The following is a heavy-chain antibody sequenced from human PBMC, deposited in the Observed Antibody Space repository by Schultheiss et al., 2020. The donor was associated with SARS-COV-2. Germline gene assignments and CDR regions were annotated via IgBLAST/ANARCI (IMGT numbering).Heavy chain of an antibody. CDR1: GGSISSYY. V-gene: IGHV4-59*01. D-gene: IGHD6-13*01. J-gene: IGHJ2*01. CDR2: IYYSGST. Sequence: SQTLSLTCTVSGGSISSYYWSWIRQPPGKGLEWIGYIYYSGSTNHNPSLKSRVTISVDTSKNQFSLKLSSVTAADTAVYYCARNGVPQSALIAAAGTDYFDLWGRGTLVTVSS. CDR3: ARNGVPQSALIAAAGTDYFDL.